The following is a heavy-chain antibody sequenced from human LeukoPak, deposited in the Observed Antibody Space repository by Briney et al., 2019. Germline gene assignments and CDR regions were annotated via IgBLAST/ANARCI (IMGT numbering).Heavy chain of an antibody. CDR1: GFTFSSYS. CDR3: AREGVDIVATGFDY. V-gene: IGHV3-21*01. Sequence: GGSLRLSCAASGFTFSSYSMNWVRQAPGKGLEWVSSISSSSSYIYYADSVKGRFTISRDNAKNSLYLQMNSLRAEDTAVYYCAREGVDIVATGFDYWGQGTLVTVSS. D-gene: IGHD5-12*01. CDR2: ISSSSSYI. J-gene: IGHJ4*02.